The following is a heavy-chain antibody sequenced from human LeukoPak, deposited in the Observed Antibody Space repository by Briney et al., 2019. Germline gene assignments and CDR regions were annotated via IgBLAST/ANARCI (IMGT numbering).Heavy chain of an antibody. CDR2: IYSGGST. D-gene: IGHD5-24*01. CDR1: GFTVSSNY. Sequence: GGSLRLSCAASGFTVSSNYMSWVRQTPGKGLGWVSVIYSGGSTYYAESLKGRFTISRDNSKNTLYLQMNSLRAEDTAVYYCARGGDGYLYYLDYWGQGTLVTVSS. J-gene: IGHJ4*02. V-gene: IGHV3-66*01. CDR3: ARGGDGYLYYLDY.